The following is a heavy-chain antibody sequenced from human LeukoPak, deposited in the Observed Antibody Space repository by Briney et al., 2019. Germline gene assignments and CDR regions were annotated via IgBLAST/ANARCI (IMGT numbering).Heavy chain of an antibody. CDR1: GFTFSIYA. J-gene: IGHJ3*02. D-gene: IGHD3-9*01. V-gene: IGHV3-30*04. Sequence: GGSLRLSCAASGFTFSIYAMHWVRQAPGKGLEWVAVISYDGSDKYYADSVKGRFTISRDNSKNTLYLQMNSLRAEDTAVYYCAKDTYNILTGFGAFDIWGQGTMVTVSS. CDR3: AKDTYNILTGFGAFDI. CDR2: ISYDGSDK.